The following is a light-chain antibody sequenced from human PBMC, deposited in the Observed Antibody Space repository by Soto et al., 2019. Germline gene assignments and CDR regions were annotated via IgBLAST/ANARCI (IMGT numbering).Light chain of an antibody. Sequence: DIQMTQSPSTLSASLGDRVTITCRASESISNWLAWFQQKPGKAPKLLIHKTSTLESGVPSRFSGSGSGTEFTLTISSLQPDEFATYSCQQYSTYWSFGQGTKVEIK. CDR3: QQYSTYWS. J-gene: IGKJ1*01. CDR1: ESISNW. V-gene: IGKV1-5*03. CDR2: KTS.